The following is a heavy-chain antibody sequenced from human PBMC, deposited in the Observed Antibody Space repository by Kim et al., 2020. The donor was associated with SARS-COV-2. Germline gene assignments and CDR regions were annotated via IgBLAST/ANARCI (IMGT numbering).Heavy chain of an antibody. CDR3: ARGTVTTNYYYYGMDV. J-gene: IGHJ6*02. CDR2: IYYSGST. CDR1: GGSISSYY. V-gene: IGHV4-59*01. D-gene: IGHD4-17*01. Sequence: SETLSLTCTVSGGSISSYYWSWIRQPPGKGLEWIGYIYYSGSTNYNPSLKSRVTISVDTSKNQFSLKLSSVTAADTAVYYCARGTVTTNYYYYGMDVWGQGTTVTVSS.